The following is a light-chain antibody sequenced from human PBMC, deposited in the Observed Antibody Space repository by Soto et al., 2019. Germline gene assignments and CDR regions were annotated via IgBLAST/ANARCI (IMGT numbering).Light chain of an antibody. V-gene: IGKV3-15*01. Sequence: EIVMTQSPATLSVSPGERATLSCRASQSVYSTLAWYQQKPGQAPSLLIYHASTRATGIPARFSGSGSGTEFTLTISSLQSEDFAVYYCQQYGSSRTFGQGTKVEIK. J-gene: IGKJ1*01. CDR3: QQYGSSRT. CDR1: QSVYST. CDR2: HAS.